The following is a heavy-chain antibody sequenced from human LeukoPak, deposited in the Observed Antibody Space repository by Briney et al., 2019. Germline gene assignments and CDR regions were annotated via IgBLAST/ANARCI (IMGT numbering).Heavy chain of an antibody. J-gene: IGHJ4*02. CDR1: GGSISSYY. D-gene: IGHD6-13*01. CDR3: ARGGSSWYDGIDY. CDR2: IYYSGST. V-gene: IGHV4-59*01. Sequence: PSETLSLTCTVSGGSISSYYWNWIRQPPGKGLEWIGYIYYSGSTTYNPSLKGRVTMSVDTSKNQFSLKLNSVTAADTAVYYCARGGSSWYDGIDYWGQGTLVTVSS.